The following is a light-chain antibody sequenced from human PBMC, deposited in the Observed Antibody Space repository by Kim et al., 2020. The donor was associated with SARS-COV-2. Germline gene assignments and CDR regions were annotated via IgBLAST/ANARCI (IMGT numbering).Light chain of an antibody. J-gene: IGLJ2*01. CDR2: DVS. V-gene: IGLV2-11*01. CDR3: SSYAGGYNVV. Sequence: QSALTQPHSVSGSPGQSVTISCTGTSSDIGSFEYVSWYQQHPGKAPKLLISDVSKRPSGVPDRFSGSKSGNTASLAISGLQAEDEADYYCSSYAGGYNVVFGGGTQLTVL. CDR1: SSDIGSFEY.